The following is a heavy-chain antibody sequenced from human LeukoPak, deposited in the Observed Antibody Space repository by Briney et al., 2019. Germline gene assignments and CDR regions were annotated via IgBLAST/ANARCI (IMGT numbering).Heavy chain of an antibody. CDR3: ARLNSGYYYDSSGYPHDAFDI. CDR2: IYYSGST. D-gene: IGHD3-22*01. CDR1: GGSISSYY. Sequence: PSETLSLTCTVSGGSISSYYWSWIRQPPGKGLEWIGYIYYSGSTNYNPSLKSRVTISVDTSKNQFSLKLGSVTAADTAVYYCARLNSGYYYDSSGYPHDAFDIWGQGIMVTVSS. J-gene: IGHJ3*02. V-gene: IGHV4-59*08.